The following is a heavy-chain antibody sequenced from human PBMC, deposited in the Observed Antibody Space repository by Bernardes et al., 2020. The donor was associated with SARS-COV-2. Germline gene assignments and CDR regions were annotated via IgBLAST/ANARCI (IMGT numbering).Heavy chain of an antibody. D-gene: IGHD3-9*01. CDR1: GGSIGSSSYY. CDR2: IFYTGST. V-gene: IGHV4-39*01. CDR3: ASRLRICDWPPLGVDV. J-gene: IGHJ6*02. Sequence: AETLYLTCTVSGGSIGSSSYYWVWLLQPPGKGLEWIGSIFYTGSTFYNPSLKSRVTISVDTSRNQLSLRLSSVTAADTAVYYGASRLRICDWPPLGVDVWGQGTTVTVSS.